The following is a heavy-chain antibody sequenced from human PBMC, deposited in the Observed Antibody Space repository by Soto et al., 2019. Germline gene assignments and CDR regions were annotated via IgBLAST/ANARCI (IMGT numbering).Heavy chain of an antibody. CDR2: IYYTGNT. D-gene: IGHD3-22*01. V-gene: IGHV4-30-4*08. CDR1: GGSITSGSYY. Sequence: SETLSLTCTVSGGSITSGSYYWSWIRQHPGEGLEWIGYIYYTGNTYYNPSLKSRVSMSVDTSQNQFSLKLTSVTAADTAVYYCARVTYYFDTSGETRDSWGQGNLVTVYS. CDR3: ARVTYYFDTSGETRDS. J-gene: IGHJ5*01.